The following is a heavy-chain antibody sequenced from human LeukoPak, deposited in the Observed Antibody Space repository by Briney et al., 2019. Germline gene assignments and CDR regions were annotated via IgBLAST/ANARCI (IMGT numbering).Heavy chain of an antibody. CDR3: ATEAIVVVTARDYWYFDL. CDR2: IIPILGIP. J-gene: IGHJ2*01. D-gene: IGHD2-21*02. V-gene: IGHV1-69*04. CDR1: GGTFSSYA. Sequence: ASVKVSCKASGGTFSSYAISWVRQAPGQGLEWMGRIIPILGIPNYAQKFQGRVTITADKSTTTAYMKLSSLRSEDTAVYYCATEAIVVVTARDYWYFDLWGRGTLVTVSS.